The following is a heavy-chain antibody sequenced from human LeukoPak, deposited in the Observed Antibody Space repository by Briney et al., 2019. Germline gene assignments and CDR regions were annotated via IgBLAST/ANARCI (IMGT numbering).Heavy chain of an antibody. CDR2: INPNSGDT. V-gene: IGHV1-2*06. CDR3: ARVYKSRSSSSPPSY. CDR1: GYTFTGYH. D-gene: IGHD6-6*01. Sequence: ASVKVSCKASGYTFTGYHMHWVRQAPGQGLEWMGRINPNSGDTNYAQKFQGRVTMTRDTSISTAYMELSRLRSDDTAVYYCARVYKSRSSSSPPSYWGQGTLVTVSS. J-gene: IGHJ4*02.